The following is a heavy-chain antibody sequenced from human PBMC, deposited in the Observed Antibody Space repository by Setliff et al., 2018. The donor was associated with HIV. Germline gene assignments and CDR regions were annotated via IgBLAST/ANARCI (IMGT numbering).Heavy chain of an antibody. V-gene: IGHV3-23*01. J-gene: IGHJ3*02. Sequence: GGSLRLSCAASGLTFSSYAMSWVRQAPGKGLEWVSTISGSGGSTYYADSVKGRFTISRDNSKNALYLQMNSLRAEDTAVYYCAEWFDGYDAFDIWGQGTMVTVSS. CDR3: AEWFDGYDAFDI. CDR2: ISGSGGST. CDR1: GLTFSSYA. D-gene: IGHD3-3*01.